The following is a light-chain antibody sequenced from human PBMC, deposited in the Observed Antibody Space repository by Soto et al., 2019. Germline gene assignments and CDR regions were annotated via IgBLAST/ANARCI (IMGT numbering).Light chain of an antibody. CDR3: QSYDNSLSGFYV. CDR1: SSNLGANSD. CDR2: GTS. Sequence: VLMQPPSVSGAPGQRVTISCTGSSSNLGANSDVHWYQQLAGAAPKLLIYGTSNRPSGVSDRFSGSKSGTSASLAITGLQAEDEADYYCQSYDNSLSGFYVFGTGTKVNVL. J-gene: IGLJ1*01. V-gene: IGLV1-40*01.